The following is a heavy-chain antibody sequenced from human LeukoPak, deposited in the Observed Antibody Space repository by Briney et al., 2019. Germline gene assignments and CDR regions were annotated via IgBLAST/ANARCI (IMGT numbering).Heavy chain of an antibody. Sequence: SETLSLTCTVSGGSISSYYWSWIRQPPGKGLEWIGYIYYSGSTNYNPSLKSRVTISVDTSKNQFSLKLSSVTAADTAVYYCAGLGGYSSSWNPYDYWGQGTLVTVSS. CDR3: AGLGGYSSSWNPYDY. V-gene: IGHV4-59*08. J-gene: IGHJ4*02. D-gene: IGHD6-13*01. CDR1: GGSISSYY. CDR2: IYYSGST.